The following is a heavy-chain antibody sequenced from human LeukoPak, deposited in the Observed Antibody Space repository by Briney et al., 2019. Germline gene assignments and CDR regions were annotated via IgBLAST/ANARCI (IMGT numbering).Heavy chain of an antibody. CDR1: GGSFIGYY. CDR3: ARGSGDIYGMDV. D-gene: IGHD3-10*01. V-gene: IGHV4-34*01. Sequence: SETLSLTCAVYGGSFIGYYWSWIRQPPGKGLEWIGEINHSGSTNYNPSLKSRVTISVDTSKNQFSLKLSSVTAADTAVYYCARGSGDIYGMDVWGKGTTVTVSS. CDR2: INHSGST. J-gene: IGHJ6*04.